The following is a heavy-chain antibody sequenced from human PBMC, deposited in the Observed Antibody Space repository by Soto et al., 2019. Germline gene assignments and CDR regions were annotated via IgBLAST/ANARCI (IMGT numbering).Heavy chain of an antibody. CDR2: TYYRSKWYN. V-gene: IGHV6-1*01. CDR1: GDSVSSNSAA. D-gene: IGHD6-13*01. Sequence: QTLSLTCAISGDSVSSNSAAWNWIRQSPSRGLEWLGRTYYRSKWYNDYAVSVKSRITISPDTSKNQFSLQLNSVTPEDTAVYYCARNSIAAAGRPFDYWGQGTLVTVSS. CDR3: ARNSIAAAGRPFDY. J-gene: IGHJ4*02.